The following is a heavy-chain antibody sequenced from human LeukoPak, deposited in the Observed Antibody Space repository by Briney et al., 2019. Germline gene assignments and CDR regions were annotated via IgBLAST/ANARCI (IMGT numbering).Heavy chain of an antibody. CDR3: ARPGGYSSSWYYFDY. CDR1: GYSFTSYW. D-gene: IGHD6-13*01. J-gene: IGHJ4*02. CDR2: IYPGDSDT. V-gene: IGHV5-51*01. Sequence: KTGESLKISCKGSGYSFTSYWIGWVRQMPGKGLEWMGIIYPGDSDTRYSPSFQGQVTISADKSISTAYLQWSSLKASDTAMHYCARPGGYSSSWYYFDYWGQGTLVTVSS.